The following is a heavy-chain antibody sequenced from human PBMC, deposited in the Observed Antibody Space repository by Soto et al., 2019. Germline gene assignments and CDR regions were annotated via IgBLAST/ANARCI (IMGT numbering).Heavy chain of an antibody. J-gene: IGHJ2*01. V-gene: IGHV3-30-3*01. CDR3: AREEQLVNTYWYFDL. Sequence: QVQLVESGGGVVQPGRSLRLSCAASGFTFSSYAMHWVRQAPGKGLEWVAVISYDGSNKYYADSVKGRFTISRDNSKNTLDLQMNRLKDEDTAVYDCAREEQLVNTYWYFDLWGRGTLGTVSS. D-gene: IGHD6-13*01. CDR1: GFTFSSYA. CDR2: ISYDGSNK.